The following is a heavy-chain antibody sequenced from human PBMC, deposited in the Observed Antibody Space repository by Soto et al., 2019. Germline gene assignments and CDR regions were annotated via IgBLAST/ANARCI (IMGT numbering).Heavy chain of an antibody. CDR3: ARGGWQYKGPNGMDV. J-gene: IGHJ6*02. CDR1: GYTFTSYA. Sequence: GASVKVSCKASGYTFTSYAMHWVRQAPGQRLEWMGWINAGNGNTKYSQKFQGRVTITRDTSASTAYMELSSLRSEDTAVYYCARGGWQYKGPNGMDVWGQGTTVTVSS. V-gene: IGHV1-3*01. CDR2: INAGNGNT. D-gene: IGHD1-1*01.